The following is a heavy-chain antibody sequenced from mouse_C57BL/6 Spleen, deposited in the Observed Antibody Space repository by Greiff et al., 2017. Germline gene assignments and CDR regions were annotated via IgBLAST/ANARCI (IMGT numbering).Heavy chain of an antibody. J-gene: IGHJ2*01. D-gene: IGHD2-4*01. Sequence: EVKLQESGGGLVKPGGSLKLSCAASGFTFSSYAMSWVRQTPEKRLEWVATISDGGSYTYYPDNVKGRFTISRDNAKNNLYLQMSHLKSEDTAMYYCARVFDYDVLFDYWGQGTTLTVSS. V-gene: IGHV5-4*03. CDR2: ISDGGSYT. CDR3: ARVFDYDVLFDY. CDR1: GFTFSSYA.